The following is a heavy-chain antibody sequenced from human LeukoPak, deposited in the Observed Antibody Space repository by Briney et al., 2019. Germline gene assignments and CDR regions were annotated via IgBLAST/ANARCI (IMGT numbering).Heavy chain of an antibody. D-gene: IGHD2-2*01. V-gene: IGHV4-30-4*08. Sequence: SETLSLTCTVSGGSISSGDYYWSWIRQPPGKGLVWIGYIYYSGSTYYNPSLKSRVTISVDTSKNQFSLKLSSVTAADTAVYYCARAVYCSSTSCQFHYWGQGTLVTVFS. CDR3: ARAVYCSSTSCQFHY. J-gene: IGHJ4*02. CDR2: IYYSGST. CDR1: GGSISSGDYY.